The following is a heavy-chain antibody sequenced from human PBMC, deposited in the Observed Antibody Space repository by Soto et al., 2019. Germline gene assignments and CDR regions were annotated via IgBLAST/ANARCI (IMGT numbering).Heavy chain of an antibody. Sequence: PSETLSLTCAVYGGSFSGYYCSWIRQPPGKGLEWIGEINHSGSTNYDPSLKSRATISVDTSKNQFSLKLSSVTAADTAVYYCARHSVLLWFGDYYYGMDVWGQGTTVTVSS. CDR1: GGSFSGYY. V-gene: IGHV4-34*01. J-gene: IGHJ6*02. CDR3: ARHSVLLWFGDYYYGMDV. CDR2: INHSGST. D-gene: IGHD3-10*01.